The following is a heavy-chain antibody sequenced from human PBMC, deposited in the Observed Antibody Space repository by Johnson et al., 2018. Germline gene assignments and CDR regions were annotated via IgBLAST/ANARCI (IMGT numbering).Heavy chain of an antibody. Sequence: QVQLQESGPGLVKPSETLSLTCTVSGGSINNYYWSWIRQPPGKGLEWIGYMYYTGSANYNPSLKSRVPMSLDTSKNQFSLKLSSVPAADTAVYYRARDVRGAFDIWGQGTMVTVSS. CDR3: ARDVRGAFDI. CDR1: GGSINNYY. J-gene: IGHJ3*02. V-gene: IGHV4-59*01. CDR2: MYYTGSA.